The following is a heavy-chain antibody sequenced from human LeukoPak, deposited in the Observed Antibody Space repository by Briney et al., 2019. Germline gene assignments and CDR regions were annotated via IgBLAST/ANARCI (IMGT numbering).Heavy chain of an antibody. V-gene: IGHV3-30*18. CDR2: ISYDGSNK. CDR3: AKDHDFWSGYDVDY. D-gene: IGHD3-3*01. Sequence: GRSLRLSCAASGFTFSSYGMHWVRQAPGKGLEWVAVISYDGSNKYYADSVKGRFTISRDNSKNTLYLQMNSLRAEDTAVYYCAKDHDFWSGYDVDYWGQGTLVTVSS. CDR1: GFTFSSYG. J-gene: IGHJ4*02.